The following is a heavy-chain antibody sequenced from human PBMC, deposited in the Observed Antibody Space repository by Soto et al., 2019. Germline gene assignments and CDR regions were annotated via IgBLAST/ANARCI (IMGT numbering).Heavy chain of an antibody. V-gene: IGHV1-69*08. CDR2: IIPIIGII. Sequence: QVQLVQSGAEVKKPGSSVKVSCKASGGTFSTYTITWVRQAPGQGLEWMGRIIPIIGIINYAQKFQGRVTISADKFTGTAYMELTGLRSDDTAVYYFAGDPDSHYIDSHASSYPWGQGTLVTVS. CDR3: AGDPDSHYIDSHASSYP. J-gene: IGHJ5*02. D-gene: IGHD4-4*01. CDR1: GGTFSTYT.